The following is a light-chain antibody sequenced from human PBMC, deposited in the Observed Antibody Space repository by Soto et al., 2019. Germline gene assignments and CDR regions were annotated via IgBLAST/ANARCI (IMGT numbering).Light chain of an antibody. CDR1: QDISNY. V-gene: IGKV1-16*02. CDR2: AAS. J-gene: IGKJ3*01. Sequence: DIQMTQSPSSLSASVGDRVTITCRASQDISNYLAWFQQKPGRPPKSLIYAASSLQSGVPSKFSGSGSGRDFTLTITSLQPEDFATYFCQQYNTYPFTFGPGTKVDIK. CDR3: QQYNTYPFT.